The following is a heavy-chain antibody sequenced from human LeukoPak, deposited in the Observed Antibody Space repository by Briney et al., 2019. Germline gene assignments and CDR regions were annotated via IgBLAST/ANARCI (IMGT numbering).Heavy chain of an antibody. CDR3: ARDRVSGSGSIDY. V-gene: IGHV3-30*03. CDR2: ISYDGSNK. Sequence: PGRSLRLSCAASGFTFSSYGMHWVRQAPGKGLEWVAVISYDGSNKYYADSVKGRFTISRDNAKNSLYLQMNSLRVEDTTVYYCARDRVSGSGSIDYWGQGTLVTVSS. CDR1: GFTFSSYG. D-gene: IGHD3-10*01. J-gene: IGHJ4*02.